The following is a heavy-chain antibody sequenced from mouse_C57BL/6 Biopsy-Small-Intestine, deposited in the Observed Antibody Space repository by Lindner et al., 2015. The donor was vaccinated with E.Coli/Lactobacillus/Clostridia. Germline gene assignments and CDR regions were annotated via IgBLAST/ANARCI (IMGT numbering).Heavy chain of an antibody. V-gene: IGHV1-4*01. J-gene: IGHJ2*01. CDR2: INPISGTE. D-gene: IGHD2-13*01. CDR3: TRMTGGHYFDY. CDR1: GGTFSSYA. Sequence: SVKVSCKASGGTFSSYAITWVRQAPGQGLEYVGEINPISGTERSSQKFQGRVRFTADESTRTAYMDLSSLRSEDTGVYYCTRMTGGHYFDYWGQGTLVSVSS.